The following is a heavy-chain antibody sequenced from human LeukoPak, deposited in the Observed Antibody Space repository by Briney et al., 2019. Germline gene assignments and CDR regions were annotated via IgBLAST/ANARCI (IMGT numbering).Heavy chain of an antibody. J-gene: IGHJ4*02. Sequence: PGGSLRLSCAASGFTFGSYWMSWVRQAPGKGLERVANIKQDGSEKYYVDSVKGRFTISRDNAKNSLYLQMNSLRAEDTAVYYCARVDYYDSSGYYADYWGQGTLVTVSS. D-gene: IGHD3-22*01. CDR2: IKQDGSEK. V-gene: IGHV3-7*01. CDR3: ARVDYYDSSGYYADY. CDR1: GFTFGSYW.